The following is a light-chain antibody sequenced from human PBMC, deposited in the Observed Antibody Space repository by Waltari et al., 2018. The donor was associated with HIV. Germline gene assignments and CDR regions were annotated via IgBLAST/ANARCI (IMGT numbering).Light chain of an antibody. Sequence: QSVLTQPPSVSGAPGQPVTISCTASSSPIGAAHALHWYRQLPGAAPKVLIYDNYNRPSGVPDRFYASWSGTSASLTITGLQAEDEGYYYCHSYDRSLDLYVFGTGTKVTV. J-gene: IGLJ1*01. CDR1: SSPIGAAHA. CDR3: HSYDRSLDLYV. V-gene: IGLV1-40*01. CDR2: DNY.